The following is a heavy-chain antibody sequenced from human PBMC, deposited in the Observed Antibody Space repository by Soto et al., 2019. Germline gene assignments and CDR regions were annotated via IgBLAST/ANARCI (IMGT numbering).Heavy chain of an antibody. CDR3: ARRSIRWLVFDY. CDR2: ISANSGNT. CDR1: GYTFTSYG. V-gene: IGHV1-18*01. J-gene: IGHJ4*02. D-gene: IGHD6-19*01. Sequence: SVKLSCKASGYTFTSYGISWVRQAPGQGLEWMGWISANSGNTNYAQKFQGWVTMTTDTSISTAYMELSRLRSDDTAVYYCARRSIRWLVFDYWGQGTLVTVSS.